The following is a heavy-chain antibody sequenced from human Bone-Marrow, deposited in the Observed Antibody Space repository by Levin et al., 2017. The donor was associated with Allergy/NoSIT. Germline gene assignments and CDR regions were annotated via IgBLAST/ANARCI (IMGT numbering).Heavy chain of an antibody. V-gene: IGHV3-48*01. J-gene: IGHJ4*02. CDR3: ARNYYGSGAGLGY. Sequence: GGSLRLSCAASGFTFTNYGMNWVRQAPGKGLEWVSHIDSTSSPIHYADSVKGRFTISRDNAKNSVFLQMSSLRADDTAVYYCARNYYGSGAGLGYWGRGTLVTVSS. CDR2: IDSTSSPI. D-gene: IGHD3-10*01. CDR1: GFTFTNYG.